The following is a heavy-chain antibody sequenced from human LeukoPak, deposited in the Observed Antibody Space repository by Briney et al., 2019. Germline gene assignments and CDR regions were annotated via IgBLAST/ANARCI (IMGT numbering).Heavy chain of an antibody. CDR2: IIPIFGTA. D-gene: IGHD5-24*01. CDR1: GGTFSSYA. V-gene: IGHV1-69*05. Sequence: ASVKVSCKASGGTFSSYAISLVRQAPGQGLEWMGRIIPIFGTANYAQKFQGRVTITTDESTSTAYMELSSLRSEDTAVYYCARDGGDGNNDYWGQGTLVTVPS. J-gene: IGHJ4*02. CDR3: ARDGGDGNNDY.